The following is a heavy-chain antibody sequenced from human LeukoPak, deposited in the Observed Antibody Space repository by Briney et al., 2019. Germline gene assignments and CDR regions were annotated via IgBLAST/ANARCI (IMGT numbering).Heavy chain of an antibody. CDR3: ARVARPRAFDI. Sequence: GGSLRLSCAASGFTFSSYSMNWVRQAPGKGLEWVSSISSSSYIYYADSVKGRFTISRDNAKNSLYLQMNSLRAEDTAVYYCARVARPRAFDIWGQGTMVTVSS. V-gene: IGHV3-21*01. CDR2: ISSSSYI. CDR1: GFTFSSYS. J-gene: IGHJ3*02.